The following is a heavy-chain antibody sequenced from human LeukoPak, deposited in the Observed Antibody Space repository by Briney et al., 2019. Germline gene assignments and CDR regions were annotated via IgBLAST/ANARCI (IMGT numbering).Heavy chain of an antibody. CDR3: AKPRPIVVVPAAPTRWYFDY. V-gene: IGHV3-21*01. CDR2: IISSSSYI. J-gene: IGHJ4*02. Sequence: GGSLRLSCAASGFTFSTYWMNWVRQAPGKGLEWVSSIISSSSYIYYADSVKGRFTISRDNSKNTLYLQMNSLRAEDAAVYYCAKPRPIVVVPAAPTRWYFDYWGQGTLVTVSS. CDR1: GFTFSTYW. D-gene: IGHD2-2*01.